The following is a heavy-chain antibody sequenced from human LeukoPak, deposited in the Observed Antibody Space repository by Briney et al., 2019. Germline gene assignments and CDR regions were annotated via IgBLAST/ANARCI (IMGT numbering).Heavy chain of an antibody. J-gene: IGHJ4*02. Sequence: PGGSLRLSCAASGFTFSSYAMSWVRQAPGKGLEWVSAISGSGGSTYYADSVKGRFTISRDNAKNSLYLQMNSLRAEDTALYYCAKDNGYDILTGYSPFDYWGQGTLVTVSS. D-gene: IGHD3-9*01. CDR3: AKDNGYDILTGYSPFDY. CDR2: ISGSGGST. V-gene: IGHV3-23*01. CDR1: GFTFSSYA.